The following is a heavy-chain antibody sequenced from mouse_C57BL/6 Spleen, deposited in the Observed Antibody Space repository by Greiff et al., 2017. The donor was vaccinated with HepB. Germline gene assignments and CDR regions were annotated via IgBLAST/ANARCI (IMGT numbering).Heavy chain of an antibody. CDR2: INPNNGGT. D-gene: IGHD2-1*01. Sequence: VQLQQSGPELVKPGASVKISCKASGYTFTDYYMNWVKQSHGKSLEWIGDINPNNGGTSYNQKFKGKATLTVDKSSSTAYMELRSLTSEDSAVYYCAREGNPRYFDVWGTGTTVTVSS. J-gene: IGHJ1*03. V-gene: IGHV1-26*01. CDR1: GYTFTDYY. CDR3: AREGNPRYFDV.